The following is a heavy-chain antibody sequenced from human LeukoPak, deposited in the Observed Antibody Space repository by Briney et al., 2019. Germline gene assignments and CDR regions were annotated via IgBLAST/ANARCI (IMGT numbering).Heavy chain of an antibody. D-gene: IGHD3-10*01. Sequence: PSETLSLTCAVYGGSFSGYYWSWIRQPPGKGLEWIGEINHSGSTNYNPSLKSRVTISVDTSKNQFSLKLSSVTAADTAVYYCANATRITMVRGVIEWFDPWGQGTLVTVSS. CDR1: GGSFSGYY. CDR3: ANATRITMVRGVIEWFDP. CDR2: INHSGST. J-gene: IGHJ5*02. V-gene: IGHV4-34*01.